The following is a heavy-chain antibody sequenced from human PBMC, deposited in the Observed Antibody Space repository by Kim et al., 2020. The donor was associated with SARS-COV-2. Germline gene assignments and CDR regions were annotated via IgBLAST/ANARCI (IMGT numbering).Heavy chain of an antibody. CDR2: ISFEGTTK. Sequence: GGSLRLSCVGSGFRFNDYGMQWVRQAPGKGLEWVAVISFEGTTKHYADSVKGRFTISRDNSENTMYLEMSSLRPEDTAVYYCAKEVTWFYSDWLFDNWGQGTLVTVSS. CDR1: GFRFNDYG. D-gene: IGHD3-9*01. V-gene: IGHV3-30*18. CDR3: AKEVTWFYSDWLFDN. J-gene: IGHJ4*02.